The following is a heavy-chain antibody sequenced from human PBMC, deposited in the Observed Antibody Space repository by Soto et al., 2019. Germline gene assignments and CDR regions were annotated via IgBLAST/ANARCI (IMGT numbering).Heavy chain of an antibody. J-gene: IGHJ3*02. V-gene: IGHV3-7*05. Sequence: DVQLVESGGVFVDCGGSLRLSCVASGFTFSNYCMICVRRSRGKGLEWVANIKRDGSETYLVDSVRGRFTISRDNAKNSLYLQMNSLRAEDTAVYYCAKDDNYCAGGICYDVFDIWGQGTMVTVSS. D-gene: IGHD2-8*02. CDR1: GFTFSNYC. CDR2: IKRDGSET. CDR3: AKDDNYCAGGICYDVFDI.